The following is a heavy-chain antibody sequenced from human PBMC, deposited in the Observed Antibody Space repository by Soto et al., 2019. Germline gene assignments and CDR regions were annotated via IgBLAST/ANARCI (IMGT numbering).Heavy chain of an antibody. D-gene: IGHD2-2*01. Sequence: SVKVSCKASGYTFTSYAMHWVREAPVQRLEWMGWINAGNGNTKYSQKFQGRVTITRDTSASTAYMELSSLRSEDTAVYYCARDLGYCSSTSCQNWFDPWGQGTLVTVSS. CDR3: ARDLGYCSSTSCQNWFDP. CDR1: GYTFTSYA. CDR2: INAGNGNT. J-gene: IGHJ5*02. V-gene: IGHV1-3*01.